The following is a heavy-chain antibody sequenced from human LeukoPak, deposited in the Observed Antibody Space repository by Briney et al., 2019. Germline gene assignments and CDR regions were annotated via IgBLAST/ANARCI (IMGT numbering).Heavy chain of an antibody. CDR3: ARRSDDSSGYTLFDY. CDR2: IHSSGST. CDR1: GGYINNYY. D-gene: IGHD3-22*01. Sequence: SETLSLTCTVSGGYINNYYWSWXRQPPGKGPXXXXXIHSSGSTNYSPYLKSRVTISIDTSNNQFSLKLRSVTAADTAVYYCARRSDDSSGYTLFDYWGQGTLVTVSS. V-gene: IGHV4-59*08. J-gene: IGHJ4*02.